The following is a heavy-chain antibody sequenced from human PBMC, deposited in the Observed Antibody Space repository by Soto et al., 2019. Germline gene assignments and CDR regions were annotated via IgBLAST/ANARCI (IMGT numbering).Heavy chain of an antibody. CDR1: GGTFINYA. J-gene: IGHJ5*02. Sequence: SVKVSCKVSGGTFINYAISWVRHAPGQGLEWMGGILTMYGTSNYAQKFHGRVTISAGTSTTTSYMELSSLTSEDTAVYYCARAGYNSYYHTWLDPWGQGTQVTVSS. CDR2: ILTMYGTS. V-gene: IGHV1-69*06. CDR3: ARAGYNSYYHTWLDP. D-gene: IGHD3-22*01.